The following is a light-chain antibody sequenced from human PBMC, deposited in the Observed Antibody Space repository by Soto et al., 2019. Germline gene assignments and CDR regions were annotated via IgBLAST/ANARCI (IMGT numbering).Light chain of an antibody. J-gene: IGLJ3*02. V-gene: IGLV8-61*01. Sequence: QTVVTQEPSFSVSPGGTVTLTCGLSSGSVSTNYYPSWYQQTPGQAPRTLIYSTNTRSSGVPDRFSGSILGNKAALTITGAQADDESDYYCVLYMGSGIWVFDGGTQLTVL. CDR1: SGSVSTNYY. CDR3: VLYMGSGIWV. CDR2: STN.